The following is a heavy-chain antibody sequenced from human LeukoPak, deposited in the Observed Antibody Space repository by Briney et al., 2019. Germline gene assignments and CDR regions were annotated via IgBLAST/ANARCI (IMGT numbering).Heavy chain of an antibody. V-gene: IGHV5-51*01. Sequence: GESLKISCKGSGYSFTSYWIGWVRQMPGKGLEWIGIIYPGDSDTRYSPSFQGQVTISADKSISTAYLQWSSLKASDTAMYYCARGVRGVIIRDNWFDPWGQGTLVTVSS. D-gene: IGHD3-10*01. J-gene: IGHJ5*02. CDR1: GYSFTSYW. CDR3: ARGVRGVIIRDNWFDP. CDR2: IYPGDSDT.